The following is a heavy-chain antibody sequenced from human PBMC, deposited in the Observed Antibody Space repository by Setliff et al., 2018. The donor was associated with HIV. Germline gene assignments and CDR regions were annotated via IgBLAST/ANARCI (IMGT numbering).Heavy chain of an antibody. CDR1: GFSFSNYA. CDR2: INSAERT. J-gene: IGHJ4*02. CDR3: AKAHWDPLSPDY. D-gene: IGHD1-26*01. Sequence: GESLKISCAASGFSFSNYAMTWVRQAPGKGLEWVSTINSAERTFYAKPVKGRFTISRDNSKSTLYLQVSSLRAEDTAVYFCAKAHWDPLSPDYWGQGTLVTVSS. V-gene: IGHV3-23*01.